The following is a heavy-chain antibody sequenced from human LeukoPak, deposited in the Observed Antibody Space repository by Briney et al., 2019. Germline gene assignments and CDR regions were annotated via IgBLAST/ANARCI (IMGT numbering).Heavy chain of an antibody. J-gene: IGHJ3*02. D-gene: IGHD3-22*01. CDR2: ISNSDDST. Sequence: GGSLRLSCAASGFTFSTYAMSWVRQAPGKGLEWVSTISNSDDSTYYADFVKGRFTISRDNSKKTLYLQMNSLRAEDTAVYYCAREGKWFLVPGGAFDIWGQGTMVTVSS. CDR3: AREGKWFLVPGGAFDI. CDR1: GFTFSTYA. V-gene: IGHV3-23*01.